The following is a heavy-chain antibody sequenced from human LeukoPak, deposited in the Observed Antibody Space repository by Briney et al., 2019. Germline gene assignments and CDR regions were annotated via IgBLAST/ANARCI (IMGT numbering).Heavy chain of an antibody. CDR3: AKDPLGYYHNT. CDR1: GFTFSSYA. CDR2: ISGSGGST. Sequence: GGSLRLSCAASGFTFSSYAMSWVRQAPGKGLEWVSAISGSGGSTYYADSVKGRFTISRDNSKNTLYLRMNSLRAEDTAVYYCAKDPLGYYHNTWGQGTLVTVSS. J-gene: IGHJ5*02. V-gene: IGHV3-23*01. D-gene: IGHD3-3*01.